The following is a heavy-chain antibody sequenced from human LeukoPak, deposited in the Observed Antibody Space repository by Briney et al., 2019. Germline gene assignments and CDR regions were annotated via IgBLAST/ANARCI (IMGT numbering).Heavy chain of an antibody. CDR1: GFTFSSYS. J-gene: IGHJ4*02. CDR2: MSSSSSTI. Sequence: GGSLRLSCAASGFTFSSYSMNWVRQAPGKGLEWVSYMSSSSSTIYYADSVKGRFTISRDNAKNSLYLQMNSLRAEDTAVYYSARGHHYYDSSGYWAPFDYWGQGTLVTVSS. D-gene: IGHD3-22*01. V-gene: IGHV3-48*01. CDR3: ARGHHYYDSSGYWAPFDY.